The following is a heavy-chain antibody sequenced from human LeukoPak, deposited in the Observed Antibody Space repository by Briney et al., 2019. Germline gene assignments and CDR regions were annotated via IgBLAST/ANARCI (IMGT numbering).Heavy chain of an antibody. J-gene: IGHJ4*02. CDR2: IRTKPNNYAT. V-gene: IGHV3-73*01. Sequence: SGGSLRLSCAASGFTFSGSTIFWARQASGKGLEWVGRIRTKPNNYATSYVASVKGRFTISRDDSKNTAYLQMKSLKTEDTAVYYCARLGYSANSAVDYWGQGTLVTVSS. CDR1: GFTFSGST. D-gene: IGHD4-23*01. CDR3: ARLGYSANSAVDY.